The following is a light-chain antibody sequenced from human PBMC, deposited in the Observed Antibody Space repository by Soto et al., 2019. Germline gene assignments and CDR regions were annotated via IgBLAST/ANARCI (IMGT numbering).Light chain of an antibody. Sequence: QSVLTQPHSVSGSPGQSVAISCSGTSSDVGGYNYVSWYQQHPGKAPKLIIFDVNQRPSGVPNRFSGSKSGNTASLTISGLQAEDEADYYCCSYAGSSTYVFGTGTKVTVL. CDR3: CSYAGSSTYV. J-gene: IGLJ1*01. CDR1: SSDVGGYNY. CDR2: DVN. V-gene: IGLV2-11*01.